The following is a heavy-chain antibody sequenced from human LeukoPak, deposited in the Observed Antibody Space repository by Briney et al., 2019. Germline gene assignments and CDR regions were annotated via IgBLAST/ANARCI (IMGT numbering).Heavy chain of an antibody. CDR1: GFTFRIYW. D-gene: IGHD1-7*01. J-gene: IGHJ4*02. CDR3: ASGTTVFDY. V-gene: IGHV3-66*01. Sequence: PGGSLRLSCTASGFTFRIYWMSWVRQAPGKGLEWVSVIYSGGNTYYADSVKGRFIISRDNSKNTLYLQMNSLRAEDTAVYYCASGTTVFDYWGQGTLVTVSS. CDR2: IYSGGNT.